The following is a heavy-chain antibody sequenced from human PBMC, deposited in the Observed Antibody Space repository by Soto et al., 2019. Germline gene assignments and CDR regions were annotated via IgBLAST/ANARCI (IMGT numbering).Heavy chain of an antibody. CDR1: EFTFSDYY. V-gene: IGHV3-11*06. CDR2: ISSSSRTT. Sequence: GGSLRLSCAASEFTFSDYYMSWIRQAPGKGLDWVTYISSSSRTTKYGDSVKGRFTISRDNAKNSLFLQMNSLRGEDTAVYYCARDVHRYSSSSPEDVWGQGTTVTVSS. J-gene: IGHJ6*02. CDR3: ARDVHRYSSSSPEDV. D-gene: IGHD6-6*01.